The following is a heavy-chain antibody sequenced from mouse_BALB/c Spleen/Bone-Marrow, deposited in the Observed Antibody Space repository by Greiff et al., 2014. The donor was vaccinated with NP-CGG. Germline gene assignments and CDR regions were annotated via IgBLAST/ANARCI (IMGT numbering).Heavy chain of an antibody. Sequence: VKLMESGAELVKPGASVKLSCKASGYTFTSYWMHWVKQRPGQGLEWIGEIDPSDSYTNYNQKFKGKATLTVDKSSSTAYMQLSSLTSEDSAVYFCSILLLRYYAMHVWCPATSLTVSS. CDR3: SILLLRYYAMHV. V-gene: IGHV1-69*02. CDR2: IDPSDSYT. J-gene: IGHJ4*01. CDR1: GYTFTSYW. D-gene: IGHD1-1*01.